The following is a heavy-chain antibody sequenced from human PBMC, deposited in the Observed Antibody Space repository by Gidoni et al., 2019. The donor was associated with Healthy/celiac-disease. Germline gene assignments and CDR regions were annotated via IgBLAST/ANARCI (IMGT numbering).Heavy chain of an antibody. J-gene: IGHJ4*02. CDR3: ARDQGGGELLTN. CDR1: GFTFSSYV. D-gene: IGHD3-10*01. CDR2: IWYDGMNK. V-gene: IGHV3-33*01. Sequence: QVQLVESGGGVVQPGRSLRLSCEASGFTFSSYVMHLVRQAPGKGPEWVAVIWYDGMNKDDADSVKGRFTISRYNSKNTLYLQMNSLSAEDTAVYYCARDQGGGELLTNWGQGTLVTVSS.